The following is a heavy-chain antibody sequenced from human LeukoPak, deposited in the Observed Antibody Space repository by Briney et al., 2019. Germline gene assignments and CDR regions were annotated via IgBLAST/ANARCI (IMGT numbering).Heavy chain of an antibody. CDR3: ARERQWLAYWYFDL. CDR2: IIPLLGVT. CDR1: GGTFSSYA. D-gene: IGHD6-19*01. Sequence: ASVKVSCKASGGTFSSYAISRVRQAPGQGLEWMGRIIPLLGVTNYAQKFQGRVTVTADRSTSTAYMELSRLRSEDTAVYYCARERQWLAYWYFDLWGRGTLVTVSS. J-gene: IGHJ2*01. V-gene: IGHV1-69*04.